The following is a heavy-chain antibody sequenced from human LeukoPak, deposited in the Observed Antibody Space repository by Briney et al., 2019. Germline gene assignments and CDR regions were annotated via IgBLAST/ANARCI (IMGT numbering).Heavy chain of an antibody. J-gene: IGHJ4*02. D-gene: IGHD1-26*01. CDR3: AKGEAVGPTTYFDY. V-gene: IGHV3-7*03. CDR1: GFSFTSYW. Sequence: PGGSLRLSCTASGFSFTSYWMSWVRQAPGKGLEWVANIKQDASEKYYADSVKGRFTISRDNSRNTLYVQMNNLRAEDTAIYYCAKGEAVGPTTYFDYWGQGTLVTVSS. CDR2: IKQDASEK.